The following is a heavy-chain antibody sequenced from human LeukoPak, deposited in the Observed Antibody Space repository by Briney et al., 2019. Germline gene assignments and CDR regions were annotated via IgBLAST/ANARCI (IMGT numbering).Heavy chain of an antibody. J-gene: IGHJ4*02. CDR3: ARQSISGSSLSYFDY. D-gene: IGHD3-22*01. CDR1: GGSISSSSYY. CDR2: IYDSGST. V-gene: IGHV4-61*05. Sequence: SETLSLTCTVSGGSISSSSYYWGWIRQPPGKGLEWIGNIYDSGSTNYNPSLKSRVTISVDTSKNQCSLKLSSVTAADTAVYYCARQSISGSSLSYFDYWGQGTLVTVSS.